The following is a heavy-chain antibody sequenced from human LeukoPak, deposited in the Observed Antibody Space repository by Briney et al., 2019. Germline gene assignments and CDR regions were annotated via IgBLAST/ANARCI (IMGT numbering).Heavy chain of an antibody. D-gene: IGHD5-18*01. J-gene: IGHJ4*02. CDR2: ISGSGGST. Sequence: GGSLRLSCAASGFTVSSNYMSWVRQAPGKGLEWVSAISGSGGSTYYADSVKGRFTISRDNSKNTLYLQMNSLRAEDTAVYYCAKIRPSGTAMVKDFDYWGQGTLVTVSS. CDR1: GFTVSSNY. V-gene: IGHV3-23*01. CDR3: AKIRPSGTAMVKDFDY.